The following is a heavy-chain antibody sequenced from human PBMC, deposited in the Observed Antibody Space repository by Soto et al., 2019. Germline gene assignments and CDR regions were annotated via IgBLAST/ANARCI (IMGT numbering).Heavy chain of an antibody. CDR2: ISAYNGNT. CDR1: GYTFTSYG. CDR3: ARAEHGEVPAHLCY. D-gene: IGHD1-26*01. Sequence: QVPLVQSGAEVKKPGASVKVSCKASGYTFTSYGISGVRQAPGQGLEWMGWISAYNGNTNYAQKLQGRVTMSTDTSTSTAYVELRGLRSEDTAAYYWARAEHGEVPAHLCYWCQGTLVTVCS. J-gene: IGHJ4*02. V-gene: IGHV1-18*01.